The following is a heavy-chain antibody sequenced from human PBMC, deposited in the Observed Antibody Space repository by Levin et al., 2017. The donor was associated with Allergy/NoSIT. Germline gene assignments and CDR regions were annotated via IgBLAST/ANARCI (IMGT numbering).Heavy chain of an antibody. J-gene: IGHJ4*02. CDR1: GFTFSSYA. V-gene: IGHV3-23*01. D-gene: IGHD1-26*01. CDR3: AAGGGATRASGGFRGDY. Sequence: GGSLRLSCAASGFTFSSYAMTWVRQAPGKGLEWVSGISGGGGTTYYADSVKGRFTISRDNSKNTLYLQMNSLRAEDTAVYYCAAGGGATRASGGFRGDYWGQGTLVTVSS. CDR2: ISGGGGTT.